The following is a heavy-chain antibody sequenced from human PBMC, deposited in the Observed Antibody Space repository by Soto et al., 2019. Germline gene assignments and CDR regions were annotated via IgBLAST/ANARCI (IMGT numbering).Heavy chain of an antibody. D-gene: IGHD5-12*01. CDR3: AKETNSGYDYVVSSFDY. V-gene: IGHV3-9*01. CDR2: ISWNSGSI. Sequence: GGSLRLSCAASGFTFDDYAMHWVRQAPGKGLEWVSGISWNSGSIGYADSVKGRFTISRDNAKNSLYLQMNSLRAEDTALYYCAKETNSGYDYVVSSFDYWGQGTLVTVSS. CDR1: GFTFDDYA. J-gene: IGHJ4*02.